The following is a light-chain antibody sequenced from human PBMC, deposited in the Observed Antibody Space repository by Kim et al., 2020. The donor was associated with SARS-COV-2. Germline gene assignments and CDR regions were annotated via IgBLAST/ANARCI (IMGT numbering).Light chain of an antibody. CDR3: AGWDDNLNAEV. Sequence: GQRVTISGSGSSSNLGTNSVHGCQQFQGTAPEVLIYKNNQRPSGVPDRFSGSKSGTSASLAISGLQSEDEGDYYCAGWDDNLNAEVFGGGTQLTVL. CDR2: KNN. CDR1: SSNLGTNS. V-gene: IGLV1-44*01. J-gene: IGLJ3*02.